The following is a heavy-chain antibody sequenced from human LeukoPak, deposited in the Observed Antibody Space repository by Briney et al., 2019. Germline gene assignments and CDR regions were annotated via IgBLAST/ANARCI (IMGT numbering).Heavy chain of an antibody. J-gene: IGHJ4*02. CDR3: ARDPTLGHPDYFCL. Sequence: SGGSLRLSCAASGFAYNNYVIHWIRQAPGKGLEWVAVIAHDHSQIYYADSVQGRFTISRDNSMSMLYLQMNSLRVEDTAEYFCARDPTLGHPDYFCLWGQGTLVTGSS. CDR1: GFAYNNYV. D-gene: IGHD1-1*01. CDR2: IAHDHSQI. V-gene: IGHV3-30*04.